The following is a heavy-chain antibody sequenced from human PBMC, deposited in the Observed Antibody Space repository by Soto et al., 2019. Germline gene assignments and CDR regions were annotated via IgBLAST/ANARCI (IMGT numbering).Heavy chain of an antibody. D-gene: IGHD6-13*01. CDR2: IYWDDDE. CDR3: AHRRGAAAVAY. V-gene: IGHV2-5*02. J-gene: IGHJ4*02. CDR1: GFSLSSSGVA. Sequence: QITLMESGPTLVKPTQTLTLTCSFSGFSLSSSGVAVGWIRQPPGKALEWLALIYWDDDERYSPSLQRRLTISKDTSKNQVVLRMTNMDPSDTGTYYCAHRRGAAAVAYWGQGTLVTVSS.